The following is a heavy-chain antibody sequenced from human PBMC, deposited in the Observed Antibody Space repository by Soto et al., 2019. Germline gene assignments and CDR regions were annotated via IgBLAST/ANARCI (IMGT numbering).Heavy chain of an antibody. J-gene: IGHJ6*02. Sequence: ASVKVSCKVSGYTLTELSMHWVRQAPGKGLEWMGGFDPEDGETIYAQKFQGRVTMTEDTSTDTAYMELSSLRSEDTAVHYCATRFMGATYGYYGMDVWGQGTTVTVSS. CDR3: ATRFMGATYGYYGMDV. CDR2: FDPEDGET. D-gene: IGHD1-26*01. CDR1: GYTLTELS. V-gene: IGHV1-24*01.